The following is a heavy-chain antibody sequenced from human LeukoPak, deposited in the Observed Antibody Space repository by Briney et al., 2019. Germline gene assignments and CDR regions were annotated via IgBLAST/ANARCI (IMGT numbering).Heavy chain of an antibody. D-gene: IGHD4-17*01. CDR3: VSGDHADY. Sequence: GGSLRLSCAASGFTFSSYWMNWVRQVPGKGLVWVSRIASDGNNRDYADSVKGRFTISRDNARNSVSLQMNSLRAEDTAVYHCVSGDHADYWGQGTLVTVSS. CDR2: IASDGNNR. CDR1: GFTFSSYW. J-gene: IGHJ4*02. V-gene: IGHV3-74*01.